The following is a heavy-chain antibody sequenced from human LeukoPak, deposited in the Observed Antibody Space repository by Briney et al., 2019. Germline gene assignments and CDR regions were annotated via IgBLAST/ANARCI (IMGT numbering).Heavy chain of an antibody. J-gene: IGHJ4*02. CDR1: AASISSSSHH. CDR3: VRHDGRGGATMGALDS. V-gene: IGHV4-39*01. Sequence: PSETLSLTCTISAASISSSSHHWGWIRQSPGKGLEWIGSIYYGQTIYYNPSLNSRVTISVLTSKDQFTLQLNSVTAADTAVCYCVRHDGRGGATMGALDSWGQGSLVTVSS. D-gene: IGHD5-12*01. CDR2: IYYGQTI.